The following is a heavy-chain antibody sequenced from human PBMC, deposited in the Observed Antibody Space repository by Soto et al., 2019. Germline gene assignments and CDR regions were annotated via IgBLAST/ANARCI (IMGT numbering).Heavy chain of an antibody. D-gene: IGHD3-22*01. V-gene: IGHV4-34*01. Sequence: PSETLSLTCTVYGGSFSGYYWSWIRQPPGKGLEWIGEINHSGSTKYNPSLKSRVTISVDTSKNQFSLKLSSVTAADTAVYYCARGFDDSSGYYEAYYYYYCMDVWGQGTTVTVSS. CDR2: INHSGST. CDR1: GGSFSGYY. CDR3: ARGFDDSSGYYEAYYYYYCMDV. J-gene: IGHJ6*02.